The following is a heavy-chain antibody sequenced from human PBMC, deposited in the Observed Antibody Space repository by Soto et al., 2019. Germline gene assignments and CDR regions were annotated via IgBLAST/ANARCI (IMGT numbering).Heavy chain of an antibody. CDR1: GFTFSRYT. CDR3: AKGLGDVPGTGDGFDS. D-gene: IGHD6-19*01. Sequence: EVQLLESGGGLVQPGGSLKLSCAASGFTFSRYTMSWVRQAPGKGLEWVSSINEGGDRTWYADSVKGRIAIFKDNTMNTLSFHMSSLGTEDTAVYYCAKGLGDVPGTGDGFDSWGQGTLVTVSS. CDR2: INEGGDRT. V-gene: IGHV3-23*01. J-gene: IGHJ4*02.